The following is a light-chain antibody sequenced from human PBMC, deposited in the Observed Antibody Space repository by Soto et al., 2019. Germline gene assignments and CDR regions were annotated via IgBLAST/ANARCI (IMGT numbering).Light chain of an antibody. CDR1: QSLSSN. J-gene: IGKJ2*01. Sequence: EIVMMQSPATLSVSPGERATLSCRASQSLSSNLAWYQQKPGQAPRLLIYGASTRATGIPARFSGSGSGTEFTLTISSLQSEDFAVYYCQQYNNWPPYTFGQGTKLEIK. V-gene: IGKV3-15*01. CDR3: QQYNNWPPYT. CDR2: GAS.